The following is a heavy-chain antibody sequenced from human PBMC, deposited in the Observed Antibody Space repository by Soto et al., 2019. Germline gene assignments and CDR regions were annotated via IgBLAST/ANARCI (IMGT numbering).Heavy chain of an antibody. CDR3: ACHPALRRGPIWFDP. D-gene: IGHD6-25*01. CDR1: GFTFSNYY. CDR2: ISSAGHTI. J-gene: IGHJ5*02. Sequence: QVQLVESGGGLVKPGGSLRLSCAASGFTFSNYYMTWIRQAPGKGLEWVSYISSAGHTIYYADSVKGRFTITRDNANNSLFLQMNSLRAEDTAVYYCACHPALRRGPIWFDPWGQGTLVTVSS. V-gene: IGHV3-11*01.